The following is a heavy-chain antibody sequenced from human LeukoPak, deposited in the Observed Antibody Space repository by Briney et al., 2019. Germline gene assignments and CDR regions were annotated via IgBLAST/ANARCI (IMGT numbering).Heavy chain of an antibody. J-gene: IGHJ4*02. D-gene: IGHD6-13*01. CDR3: ARGVIAARGNDFDY. CDR1: GDSISYFY. V-gene: IGHV4-4*07. CDR2: FSSSGTT. Sequence: LETLSLTCSVSGDSISYFYWSWIRQAAGKGLEWIGRFSSSGTTDYNASLKSRVTMSVDTSKNQLSLKVISVTAADTAVYYCARGVIAARGNDFDYWGQGTLVTVSS.